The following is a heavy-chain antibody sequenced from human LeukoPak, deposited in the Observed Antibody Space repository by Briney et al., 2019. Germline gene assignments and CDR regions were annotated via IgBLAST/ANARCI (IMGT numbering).Heavy chain of an antibody. J-gene: IGHJ5*02. CDR2: FDPEDGET. Sequence: ASVKVSCKVSGYTLTELSMHWVRQAPGKGLEWVGGFDPEDGETIYAQKFQGRVTMTEDTSTDTAYMELSSLRSEDTAVYYCATDGRAGDFWSGYFPTNWFDPWGQGTLVTVSS. CDR3: ATDGRAGDFWSGYFPTNWFDP. D-gene: IGHD3-3*01. CDR1: GYTLTELS. V-gene: IGHV1-24*01.